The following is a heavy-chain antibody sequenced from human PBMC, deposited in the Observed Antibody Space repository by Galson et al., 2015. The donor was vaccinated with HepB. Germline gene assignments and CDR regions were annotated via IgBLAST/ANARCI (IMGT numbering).Heavy chain of an antibody. V-gene: IGHV3-48*01. J-gene: IGHJ4*02. D-gene: IGHD1-26*01. CDR2: ISSSSTI. CDR3: ARVGGRVGADGNDY. CDR1: GFTFSSYS. Sequence: SLRLSCAASGFTFSSYSMNWVRQAPGKGLEWVSYISSSSTIYYADSVKGRFTISRDNAKNSLYLQMNSLRAEDTAVYYCARVGGRVGADGNDYWGQGTLVTVSS.